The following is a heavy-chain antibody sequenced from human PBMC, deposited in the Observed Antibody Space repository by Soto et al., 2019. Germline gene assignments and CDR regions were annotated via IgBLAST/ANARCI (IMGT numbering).Heavy chain of an antibody. Sequence: GSLRLSCIVSVFTFSDHFMAWVRQAPGKGLEWVSDISTTRNYTKYADSVKGRFSMSRDNARNSVYLQMNRLRADDTAVYYCARVSRDYHLYYFDYWGQGALVTVSS. J-gene: IGHJ4*02. CDR3: ARVSRDYHLYYFDY. D-gene: IGHD2-21*01. CDR2: ISTTRNYT. V-gene: IGHV3-11*06. CDR1: VFTFSDHF.